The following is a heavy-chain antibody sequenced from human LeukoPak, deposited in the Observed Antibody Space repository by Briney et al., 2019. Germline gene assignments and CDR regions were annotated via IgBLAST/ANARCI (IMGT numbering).Heavy chain of an antibody. J-gene: IGHJ6*03. CDR2: IYSGGST. Sequence: GGSLRLSCAASGFTVSSNYMSWVRQAPGKGLEWVSVIYSGGSTYYADSVKGRFTISRDNSKNTLYLQMNSQRAEDTAVYYCARYYYGSGSLQNYYYYMDVWGKGTTVTVSS. CDR3: ARYYYGSGSLQNYYYYMDV. CDR1: GFTVSSNY. V-gene: IGHV3-53*01. D-gene: IGHD3-10*01.